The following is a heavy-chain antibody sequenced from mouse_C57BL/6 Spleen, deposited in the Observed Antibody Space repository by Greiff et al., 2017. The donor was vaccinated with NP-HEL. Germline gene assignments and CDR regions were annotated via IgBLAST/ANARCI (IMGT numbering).Heavy chain of an antibody. D-gene: IGHD1-1*01. J-gene: IGHJ2*01. CDR2: IYPSDSET. CDR1: GYTFTSYW. V-gene: IGHV1-61*01. CDR3: ARRGFGGSSPDY. Sequence: QVQLQQPGAELVRPGSSVKLSCKASGYTFTSYWMDWVKQRPGQGLEWIGNIYPSDSETHYNQKFKDKATLTVDKSSSTAYMQLSSLTSEDSAVYYCARRGFGGSSPDYWGQGTTRTVSS.